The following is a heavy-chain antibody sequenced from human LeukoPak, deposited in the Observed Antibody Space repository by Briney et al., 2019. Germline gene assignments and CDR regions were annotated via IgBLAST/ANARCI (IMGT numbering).Heavy chain of an antibody. CDR2: ISAYNGNT. CDR1: GYTFTSYG. J-gene: IGHJ3*02. Sequence: ASVKVSCKASGYTFTSYGISWVRQAPGQGLEWMGWISAYNGNTNYAQKLQGRVTMTTDTSTSTVYMELSSLRSEDTAVYYCASLADAFDIWGQGTMVTVSS. CDR3: ASLADAFDI. V-gene: IGHV1-18*04.